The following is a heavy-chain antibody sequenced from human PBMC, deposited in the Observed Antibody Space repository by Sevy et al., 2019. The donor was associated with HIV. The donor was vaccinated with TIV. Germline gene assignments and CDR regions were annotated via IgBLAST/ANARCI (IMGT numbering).Heavy chain of an antibody. CDR2: ISYDGTNK. D-gene: IGHD3-16*01. J-gene: IGHJ4*02. V-gene: IGHV3-30*04. CDR3: ARGGRGGGPLDY. Sequence: GGSLRLSCAASGFTFSTYAMHCVRQAPGKGLEWVAVISYDGTNKYYGDSVKGRFNISRDNSKNTLYLQMNSLRAEDTAVYYCARGGRGGGPLDYWGQGTLVTVSS. CDR1: GFTFSTYA.